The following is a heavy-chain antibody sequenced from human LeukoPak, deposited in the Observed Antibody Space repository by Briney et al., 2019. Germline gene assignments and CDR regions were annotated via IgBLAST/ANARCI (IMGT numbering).Heavy chain of an antibody. CDR2: ISGPGDTT. J-gene: IGHJ5*02. CDR1: GFTFSSYG. CDR3: GKEASSSWYWFDP. Sequence: GGSLRLSCAASGFTFSSYGMHWVRQAPGKGLEWVSAISGPGDTTYHADSVKGRFTISRDNSKNTLYLQMNSLRAEDTAVYYCGKEASSSWYWFDPWGQGTQVTVSS. D-gene: IGHD6-13*01. V-gene: IGHV3-23*01.